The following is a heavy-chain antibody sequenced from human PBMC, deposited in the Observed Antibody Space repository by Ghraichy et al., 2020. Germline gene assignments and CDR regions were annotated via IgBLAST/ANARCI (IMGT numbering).Heavy chain of an antibody. CDR2: IYYSGST. CDR3: ARHDYGGNSAYFQL. Sequence: SETLSLTCTVSGGSISGYYWSWIRQPPGKGLKWVGYIYYSGSTYYNPSLKTRVTISVDTSKNQFSLKLSSVTAADTAMYYCARHDYGGNSAYFQLWGQGTLVTVSS. J-gene: IGHJ1*01. D-gene: IGHD4-23*01. CDR1: GGSISGYY. V-gene: IGHV4-59*01.